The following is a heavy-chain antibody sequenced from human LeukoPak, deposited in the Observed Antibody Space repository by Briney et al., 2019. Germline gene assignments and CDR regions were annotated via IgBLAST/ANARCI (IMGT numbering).Heavy chain of an antibody. Sequence: ASVKVSCKVSGYTLTELSMHWVRQAPGKGLEWMGSFDPEDGETIYAQKFQGRVTMTEDTSTDTAYMELSSLRSEDTAVYYCAKDPYSYGYRAPDYWGQGTLVTVSS. V-gene: IGHV1-24*01. CDR2: FDPEDGET. CDR3: AKDPYSYGYRAPDY. CDR1: GYTLTELS. J-gene: IGHJ4*02. D-gene: IGHD5-18*01.